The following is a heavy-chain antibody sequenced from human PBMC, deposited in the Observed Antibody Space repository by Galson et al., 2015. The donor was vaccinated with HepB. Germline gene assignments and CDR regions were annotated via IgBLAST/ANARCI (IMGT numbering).Heavy chain of an antibody. Sequence: SEPLSLTCSVYGASMNTDYWTWIRQSPGQRLEWVGYVHHSGAANYNPSLKSRVTMSIDTSKNHFSLNLRSVTAADTAMYFCTRVFGQKCGGTTCFLGAFDIWGPGTRVIVSS. CDR1: GASMNTDY. CDR3: TRVFGQKCGGTTCFLGAFDI. D-gene: IGHD3/OR15-3a*01. V-gene: IGHV4-59*12. J-gene: IGHJ3*02. CDR2: VHHSGAA.